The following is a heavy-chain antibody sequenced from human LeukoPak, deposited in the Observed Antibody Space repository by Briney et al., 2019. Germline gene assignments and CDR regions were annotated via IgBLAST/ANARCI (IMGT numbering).Heavy chain of an antibody. CDR2: IIPIFGTA. D-gene: IGHD6-19*01. Sequence: SVKVSCKASGGTFSSYAISWVRQAPGQGLEWMGGIIPIFGTANYAQKFQGRVTITPDKSTSTAYMELSSLRSEDTAAYYCALLYSSGGTGPDDYWGQGTLVTVSS. J-gene: IGHJ4*02. CDR1: GGTFSSYA. V-gene: IGHV1-69*06. CDR3: ALLYSSGGTGPDDY.